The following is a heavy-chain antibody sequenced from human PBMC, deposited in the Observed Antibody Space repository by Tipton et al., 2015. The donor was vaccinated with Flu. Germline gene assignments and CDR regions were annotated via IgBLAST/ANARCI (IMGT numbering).Heavy chain of an antibody. Sequence: LRLSYAVSGYSISSGYYWGWIRQPPGKGLEWIGYMYHSGSTYYNPSLKSRVSISVDTSKNQFSLKLSSVTAADTAVYYCARAPAYCSGGTCYWSYFDYWGQGTLVAVSS. CDR3: ARAPAYCSGGTCYWSYFDY. CDR1: GYSISSGYY. V-gene: IGHV4-38-2*01. CDR2: MYHSGST. J-gene: IGHJ4*02. D-gene: IGHD2-15*01.